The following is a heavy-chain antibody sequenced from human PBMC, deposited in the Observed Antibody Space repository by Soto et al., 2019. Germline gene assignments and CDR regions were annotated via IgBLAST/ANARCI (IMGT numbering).Heavy chain of an antibody. CDR3: ARDKGYYGSGSYYPDV. D-gene: IGHD3-10*01. V-gene: IGHV4-59*01. CDR2: IYYSGST. Sequence: QVQLQESGPGLVKPSETLSLTCTVSGGSISSYYWSWVRQPPGRGLEWIGYIYYSGSTNYNPSLKCRVTISVDTSKNQFSLKLSSVTAADTAVYYCARDKGYYGSGSYYPDVWGQGTTVTVSS. J-gene: IGHJ6*02. CDR1: GGSISSYY.